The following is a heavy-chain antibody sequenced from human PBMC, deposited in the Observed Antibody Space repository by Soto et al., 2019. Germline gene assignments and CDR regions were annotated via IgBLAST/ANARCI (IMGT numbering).Heavy chain of an antibody. J-gene: IGHJ5*02. CDR1: GFTFSSYA. D-gene: IGHD3-22*01. CDR3: ARAVRSDYYDSSGYYYYWFDP. V-gene: IGHV3-30-3*01. CDR2: ISYDGSNK. Sequence: HPGGSLRLSCAASGFTFSSYAMHWVRQAPGKGLEWVAVISYDGSNKHYADSVKGRFTISRDNSKNTLYLQMNSLRAEDTAVYYCARAVRSDYYDSSGYYYYWFDPWGQGTLVTVSS.